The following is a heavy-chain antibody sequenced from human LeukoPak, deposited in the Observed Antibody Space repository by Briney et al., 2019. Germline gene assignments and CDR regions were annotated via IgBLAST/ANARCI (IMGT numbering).Heavy chain of an antibody. V-gene: IGHV4-59*08. CDR3: ARWGLRTTVTNAFGLDV. J-gene: IGHJ6*02. CDR2: IYYSGST. Sequence: SETLSLTCTVSGGSISTYYWSRIRQPPGKGLEWIGYIYYSGSTKYNPSLESRVTMSVDTSKNQFSLKLSSVTAADTAVYYCARWGLRTTVTNAFGLDVWGQGTTVTVSS. CDR1: GGSISTYY. D-gene: IGHD4-4*01.